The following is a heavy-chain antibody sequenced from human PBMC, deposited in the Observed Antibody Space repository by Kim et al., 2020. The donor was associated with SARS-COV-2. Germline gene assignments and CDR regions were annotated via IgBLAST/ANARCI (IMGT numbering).Heavy chain of an antibody. Sequence: GGSLRLSCAASGFTFSSYAMSWVRQAPGKGLEWVSAISGSGGSTYYADSVKGRFTISRDNSKNTLYLQMNSLRAEDTAVYYCAKGARWKLRYFDWFDNWGQGTLVTVSS. D-gene: IGHD3-9*01. CDR2: ISGSGGST. CDR1: GFTFSSYA. J-gene: IGHJ4*02. CDR3: AKGARWKLRYFDWFDN. V-gene: IGHV3-23*01.